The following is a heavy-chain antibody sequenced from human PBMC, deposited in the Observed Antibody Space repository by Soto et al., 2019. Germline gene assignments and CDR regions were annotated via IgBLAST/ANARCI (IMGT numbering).Heavy chain of an antibody. D-gene: IGHD6-6*01. CDR3: ARLEYSSSSPELDYYYYGMDV. J-gene: IGHJ6*02. Sequence: GASVKVSCKASGGTFSSYAISWVRQAPGQGLEWMGGIIPIFGTANYAQKFQGRVTITADESTSTAYMELSSLRSEDTAVYYCARLEYSSSSPELDYYYYGMDVWGQGTTVTVS. CDR1: GGTFSSYA. V-gene: IGHV1-69*13. CDR2: IIPIFGTA.